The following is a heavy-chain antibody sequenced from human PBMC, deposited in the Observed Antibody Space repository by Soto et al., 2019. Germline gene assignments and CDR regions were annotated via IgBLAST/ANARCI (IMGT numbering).Heavy chain of an antibody. J-gene: IGHJ6*02. CDR2: ISSDGSST. CDR1: GFTFSSYW. CDR3: AREREGYCSGGSCPQLDYYYGMDV. V-gene: IGHV3-74*01. D-gene: IGHD2-15*01. Sequence: PGGSLRLSCAASGFTFSSYWMHWVRQAPGKGLVWVSRISSDGSSTSYADSVKGRFTISRDNAKNTLYLQMNSLRAEDTAVYYCAREREGYCSGGSCPQLDYYYGMDVWGQGTTVTVSS.